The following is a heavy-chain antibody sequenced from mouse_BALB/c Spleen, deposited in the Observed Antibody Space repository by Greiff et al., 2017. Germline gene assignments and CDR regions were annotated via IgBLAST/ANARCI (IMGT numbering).Heavy chain of an antibody. Sequence: DVKLQESGGGLVQPGGSLRLSCATSGFTFTDYYMSWVRQPPGKALEWLGFIRNKANGYTTEYSASVKGRFTISRDNSQSILYLQMNTLRAEDSATYYCAREDGGNYVGFYAMDYWGQGTSVTVSS. J-gene: IGHJ4*01. D-gene: IGHD2-1*01. CDR3: AREDGGNYVGFYAMDY. CDR1: GFTFTDYY. CDR2: IRNKANGYTT. V-gene: IGHV7-3*02.